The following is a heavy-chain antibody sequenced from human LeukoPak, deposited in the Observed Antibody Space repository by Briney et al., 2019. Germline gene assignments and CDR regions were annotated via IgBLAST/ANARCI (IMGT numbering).Heavy chain of an antibody. D-gene: IGHD3-9*01. CDR2: IWYDGSNK. J-gene: IGHJ4*02. CDR3: ARGSTYYDILTGYYRIDYFDY. CDR1: KFTFSNYG. V-gene: IGHV3-33*08. Sequence: GRSLRLSCTASKFTFSNYGMQWVRQAPGKGLEWVAVIWYDGSNKYYADSVKGRFTISRDNSKNTLYLQMNSLRAEDTAVYYCARGSTYYDILTGYYRIDYFDYWGQGTLVTVSS.